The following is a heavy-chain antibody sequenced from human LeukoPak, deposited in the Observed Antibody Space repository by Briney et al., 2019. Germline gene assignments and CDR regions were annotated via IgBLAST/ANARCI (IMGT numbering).Heavy chain of an antibody. V-gene: IGHV3-21*01. CDR3: ARVCGGDCSHFDC. CDR2: ISSSSSYI. Sequence: GGSLRLSCAASGFTFSSYSMNWVRQAPGKGLEWVSSISSSSSYIYYADSVKGRFTISRDNAKNSLYLQMNSLRAEDTAVYYCARVCGGDCSHFDCWGQGTLVTVSS. CDR1: GFTFSSYS. J-gene: IGHJ4*02. D-gene: IGHD2-21*02.